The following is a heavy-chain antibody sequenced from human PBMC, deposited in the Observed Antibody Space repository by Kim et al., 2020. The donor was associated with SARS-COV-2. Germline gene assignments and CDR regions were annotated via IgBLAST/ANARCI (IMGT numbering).Heavy chain of an antibody. Sequence: GGSLRLSCAASGFTFSSYGMHWVRQAPGKGLEWVAVIWYDGSNKYYADSVKGRFTISRDNSKNTLYLQMNSLRAEDTAVYYCARRDEGYCSSTSCYIDAFDIWGQGTMVTVSS. V-gene: IGHV3-33*01. J-gene: IGHJ3*02. CDR2: IWYDGSNK. CDR3: ARRDEGYCSSTSCYIDAFDI. D-gene: IGHD2-2*01. CDR1: GFTFSSYG.